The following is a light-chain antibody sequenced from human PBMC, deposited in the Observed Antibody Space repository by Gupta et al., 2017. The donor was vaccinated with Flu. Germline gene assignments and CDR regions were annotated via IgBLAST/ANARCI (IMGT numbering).Light chain of an antibody. CDR2: SDN. V-gene: IGLV1-44*01. Sequence: QSVLTQPPSASGTPGQTVTITCSGSSSNIGSNTVNWYRQFPGMAPTLLIYSDNERHSGVPDRFSGSKYGTSASLTISGLQTEDEADFYCAAWDGSRNGFVFGTGTTVTVL. CDR3: AAWDGSRNGFV. CDR1: SSNIGSNT. J-gene: IGLJ1*01.